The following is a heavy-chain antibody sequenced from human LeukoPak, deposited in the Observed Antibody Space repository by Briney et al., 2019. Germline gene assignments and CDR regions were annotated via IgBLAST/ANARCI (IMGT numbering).Heavy chain of an antibody. J-gene: IGHJ4*02. V-gene: IGHV1-2*02. CDR1: GYTFTGYY. D-gene: IGHD3-22*01. Sequence: GASVKVSCKASGYTFTGYYMHWVRQAPGQGLEWMGWINPNSGGTNYAQKFQGRVTMTRDTSISTAYMELSRLRSDDTAVYYCARDSGYSYDSSGYFFFDYWGQGTLVTVSS. CDR3: ARDSGYSYDSSGYFFFDY. CDR2: INPNSGGT.